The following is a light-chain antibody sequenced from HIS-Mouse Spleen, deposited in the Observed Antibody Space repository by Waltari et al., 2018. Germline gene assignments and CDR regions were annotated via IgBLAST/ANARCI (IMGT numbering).Light chain of an antibody. CDR2: EGS. CDR1: SSDGGSYYL. V-gene: IGLV2-23*01. Sequence: QSALTQPASVSGAPGQSITISCTGTSSDGGSYYLVSWYQQHPGKAPKLMIYEGSKRPSGVSNRFSGSKSGNTASLTISGLQAEEEADYYCCSYAGNYVFGTGTKVTVL. CDR3: CSYAGNYV. J-gene: IGLJ1*01.